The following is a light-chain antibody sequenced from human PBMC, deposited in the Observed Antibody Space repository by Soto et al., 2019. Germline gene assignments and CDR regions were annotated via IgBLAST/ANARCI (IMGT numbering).Light chain of an antibody. V-gene: IGLV2-23*02. Sequence: QSALTQPASVSGSPGQSITISCTGTSSDVGSYNLVSWYQQHPGKAPKLIIYEVSERPSGVSHRFSGSKTGNTASLTISGLQAEDEADYYCCSYATPRLFGGGTKPTVL. CDR3: CSYATPRL. CDR2: EVS. CDR1: SSDVGSYNL. J-gene: IGLJ2*01.